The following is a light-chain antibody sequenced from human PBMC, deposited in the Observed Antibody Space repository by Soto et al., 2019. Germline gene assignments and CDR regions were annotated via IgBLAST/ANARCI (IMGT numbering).Light chain of an antibody. CDR2: DVR. CDR1: SSDVGGYNY. J-gene: IGLJ2*01. CDR3: SSYTSSSTFVV. V-gene: IGLV2-14*03. Sequence: QSALTQPASVSGSPGQSITISCTGTSSDVGGYNYVSWYQQHPGKAPKLMIYDVRNRPSGVSNRFSGSKSGNTASLTISGLPVPDEADYYCSSYTSSSTFVVFGGGTKLTVL.